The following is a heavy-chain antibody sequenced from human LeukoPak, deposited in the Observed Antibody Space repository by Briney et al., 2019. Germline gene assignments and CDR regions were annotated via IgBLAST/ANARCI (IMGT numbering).Heavy chain of an antibody. Sequence: SETLSLTCTVSGYSISSGYFWGWIRQPPGKGLECIGTIYHSGSTYYNPSLKSRVTISVDTSKNQFSLKLNSVTAADTAVYYCARVDIVATIRAYYYYMDVWGKGTTVTVSS. J-gene: IGHJ6*03. V-gene: IGHV4-38-2*02. CDR2: IYHSGST. D-gene: IGHD5-12*01. CDR1: GYSISSGYF. CDR3: ARVDIVATIRAYYYYMDV.